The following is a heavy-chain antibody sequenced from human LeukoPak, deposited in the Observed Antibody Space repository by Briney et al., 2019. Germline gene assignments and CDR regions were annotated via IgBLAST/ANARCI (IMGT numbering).Heavy chain of an antibody. CDR3: ARVLRAGYSYGGLDY. J-gene: IGHJ4*02. V-gene: IGHV4-59*01. CDR1: GGSISSYY. Sequence: SETLSLTCTVSGGSISSYYWGWIRQPPGKGLEWIGYIYYGGSTNYNPSLKSRVTISVDTSKNQFSLKLSSVTAADTAVYYRARVLRAGYSYGGLDYWGQGTLVTVSS. D-gene: IGHD5-18*01. CDR2: IYYGGST.